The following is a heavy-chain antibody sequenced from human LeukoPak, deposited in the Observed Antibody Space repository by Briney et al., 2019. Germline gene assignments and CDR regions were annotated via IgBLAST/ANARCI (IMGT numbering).Heavy chain of an antibody. CDR3: ARHEDCSSTSCSLGFAFDL. J-gene: IGHJ3*01. D-gene: IGHD2-2*01. CDR1: GGSFSGYY. V-gene: IGHV4-34*01. Sequence: PSETLSLTCAVYGGSFSGYYWSWIRQPPGKGLEWIGEINHSGSTNYNPSLKSRVTISVDTSKNQFSLKLSSVTAADTAVYYCARHEDCSSTSCSLGFAFDLWGQGTMVTVSS. CDR2: INHSGST.